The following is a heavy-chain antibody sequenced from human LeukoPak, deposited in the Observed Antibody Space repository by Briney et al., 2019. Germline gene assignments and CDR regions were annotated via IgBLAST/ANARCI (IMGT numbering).Heavy chain of an antibody. D-gene: IGHD2-15*01. CDR1: GGTFSSYA. J-gene: IGHJ5*02. CDR2: IIPILGIA. V-gene: IGHV1-69*04. CDR3: ARELYCSGGSCKYNWFDP. Sequence: SVKVSCKASGGTFSSYAISWVRQAPGQGLEWMGRIIPILGIANYAQKFQGRVTITADKSTSTAYMELSSLRSEDTAMYYCARELYCSGGSCKYNWFDPWGQGTLVTVSS.